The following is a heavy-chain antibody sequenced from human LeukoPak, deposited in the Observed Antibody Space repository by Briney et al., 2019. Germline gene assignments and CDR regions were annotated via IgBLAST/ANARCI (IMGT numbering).Heavy chain of an antibody. J-gene: IGHJ4*02. CDR2: IYTSGST. CDR1: GGSISSYY. D-gene: IGHD6-13*01. Sequence: PSETLSLTYAVSGGSISSYYWSWIRQPAGKGLEWIGRIYTSGSTNYNPSLKSRVTISVDTSKNQFSLKLSSVTAADTAVYYCASYSSSWSPSFDYWGQGTLVTVSS. V-gene: IGHV4-4*07. CDR3: ASYSSSWSPSFDY.